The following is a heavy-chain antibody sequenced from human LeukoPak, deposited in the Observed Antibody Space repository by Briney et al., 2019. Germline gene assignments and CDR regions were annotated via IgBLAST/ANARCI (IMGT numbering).Heavy chain of an antibody. J-gene: IGHJ4*02. CDR2: ISGSGGST. Sequence: GGSLRLSCAASGFTFSSYAMSWVRQAPGKGLEWVSAISGSGGSTYYADSVKGRFTISSDNSKNTLYLQMNSLRAEDTAVYYCANHYGDYVFDYWGQGTLVTVSS. CDR3: ANHYGDYVFDY. D-gene: IGHD4-17*01. V-gene: IGHV3-23*01. CDR1: GFTFSSYA.